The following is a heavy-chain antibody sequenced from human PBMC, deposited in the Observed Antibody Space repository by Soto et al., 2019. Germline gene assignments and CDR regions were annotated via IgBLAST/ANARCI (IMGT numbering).Heavy chain of an antibody. CDR1: SESLSGYY. V-gene: IGHV4-34*01. CDR2: INHIGSS. J-gene: IGHJ5*02. Sequence: PSETLSLTCAVSSESLSGYYWSWIRQPPGKGLEWIGEINHIGSSNYNPSLKSRVTTSLDTFKSQFSLKLTSVTAADTSVYFCARGLYSSKTYNWFDPWGQEVLVTVSS. D-gene: IGHD6-19*01. CDR3: ARGLYSSKTYNWFDP.